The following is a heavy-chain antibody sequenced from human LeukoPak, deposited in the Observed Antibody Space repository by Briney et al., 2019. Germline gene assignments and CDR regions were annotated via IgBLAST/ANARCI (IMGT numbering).Heavy chain of an antibody. V-gene: IGHV3-13*01. CDR2: IGTSGDT. Sequence: PGGSLRLSCAASGFTFNTYDMHWVRQTTGGGLEWVSGIGTSGDTHYPDSVEGRLTISRENAKNSLYLQMNSLRAGDTAEYYCARGRVDYYGSGSYYNPVWFDPWGQGTLVTVSS. CDR1: GFTFNTYD. CDR3: ARGRVDYYGSGSYYNPVWFDP. D-gene: IGHD3-10*01. J-gene: IGHJ5*02.